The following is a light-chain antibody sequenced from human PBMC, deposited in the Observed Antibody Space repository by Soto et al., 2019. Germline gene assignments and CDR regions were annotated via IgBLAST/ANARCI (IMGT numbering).Light chain of an antibody. V-gene: IGLV1-51*02. CDR2: ENN. J-gene: IGLJ1*01. CDR3: GTWDSSLSAYV. Sequence: SDLXRPPSVYAAPGQKVTITCSGSSSNIGNNYVSWYQQLPGTAPKALIYENNKRPSGIPDRFSGSKSGTSATLGITGLQTGDEADYYCGTWDSSLSAYVFGTGTKVTVL. CDR1: SSNIGNNY.